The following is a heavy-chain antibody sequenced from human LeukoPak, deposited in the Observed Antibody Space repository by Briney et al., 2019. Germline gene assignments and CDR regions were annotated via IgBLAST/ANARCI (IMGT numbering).Heavy chain of an antibody. Sequence: KPSETLSLTCTVSGYSISSGYYWSWIRQPPGKGLEWIGYIYYSGSTNYNPSLKSRVTISVDTSKNQFSLKLSSVTAADTAVYYCASVVVTATWDYFDYWGQGTLVTVSS. CDR1: GYSISSGYY. V-gene: IGHV4-61*01. J-gene: IGHJ4*02. CDR2: IYYSGST. D-gene: IGHD2-21*02. CDR3: ASVVVTATWDYFDY.